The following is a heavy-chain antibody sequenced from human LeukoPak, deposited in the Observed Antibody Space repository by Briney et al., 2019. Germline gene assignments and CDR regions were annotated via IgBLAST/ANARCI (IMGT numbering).Heavy chain of an antibody. D-gene: IGHD6-19*01. CDR3: ARGGRGAGLLFDWLFDY. V-gene: IGHV1-69*04. CDR1: GGTFSSYA. CDR2: IIPILGIA. Sequence: GASVKVSCKASGGTFSSYAISWVRQAPGQGLEWMGRIIPILGIANYAQKFQGRVTITADKSTSTAYMELSSLRSGDTAVYYCARGGRGAGLLFDWLFDYWGQGTLVTVSS. J-gene: IGHJ4*02.